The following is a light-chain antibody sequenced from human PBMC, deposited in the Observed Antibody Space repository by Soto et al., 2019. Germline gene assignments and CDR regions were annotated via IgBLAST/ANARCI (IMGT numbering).Light chain of an antibody. CDR3: AAWDDSLNGPYVV. V-gene: IGLV1-44*01. CDR2: SND. CDR1: NSNIGSNP. J-gene: IGLJ2*01. Sequence: QSVLTQPPSASGTPGQRVTISCSGSNSNIGSNPVTWYQQLPGTAPKLLIYSNDYRPSGVPDRFSGSKSGTSASLAISGLQSEDEAEYYCAAWDDSLNGPYVVFGGGTKLTVL.